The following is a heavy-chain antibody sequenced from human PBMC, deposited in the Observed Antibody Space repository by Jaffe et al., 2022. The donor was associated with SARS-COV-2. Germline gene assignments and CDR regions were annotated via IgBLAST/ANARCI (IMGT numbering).Heavy chain of an antibody. CDR1: GYTFTSYD. CDR2: MNPNSGNT. V-gene: IGHV1-8*01. CDR3: ARGRPYYYGSGSLLSFRDYYYGMDV. D-gene: IGHD3-10*01. Sequence: QVQLVQSGAEVKKPGASVKVSCKASGYTFTSYDINWVRQATGQGLEWMGWMNPNSGNTGYAQKFQGRVTMTRNTSISTAYMELSSLRSEDTAVYYCARGRPYYYGSGSLLSFRDYYYGMDVWGQGTTVTVSS. J-gene: IGHJ6*02.